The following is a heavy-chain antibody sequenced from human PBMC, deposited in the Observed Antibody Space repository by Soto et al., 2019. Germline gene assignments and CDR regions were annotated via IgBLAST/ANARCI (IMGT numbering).Heavy chain of an antibody. CDR1: GFTFSTYA. J-gene: IGHJ3*01. CDR3: AKDLWTNTYDAFNV. CDR2: INNSGASA. D-gene: IGHD1-1*01. V-gene: IGHV3-23*01. Sequence: GESLKISCAASGFTFSTYAMSWVRQAPGKGLEWVSLINNSGASAYYADSVKGRFTISRDNSKNTLYLQMNSLRAEDTALYYCAKDLWTNTYDAFNVWGQGTMVTVSS.